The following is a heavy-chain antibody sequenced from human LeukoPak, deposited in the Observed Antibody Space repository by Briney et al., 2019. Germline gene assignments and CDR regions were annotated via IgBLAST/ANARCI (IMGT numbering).Heavy chain of an antibody. Sequence: PGGSLRLSCAASGFTFSDYYMSWIRQAPGKGLEWVSYISSSGSTIYYADSVKGRFTISRDNTKNSLYLQMNSLRAEVTAVYYCAGGYDFWSANDYWGQGTLVTVSS. CDR2: ISSSGSTI. D-gene: IGHD3-3*01. CDR1: GFTFSDYY. CDR3: AGGYDFWSANDY. J-gene: IGHJ4*02. V-gene: IGHV3-11*01.